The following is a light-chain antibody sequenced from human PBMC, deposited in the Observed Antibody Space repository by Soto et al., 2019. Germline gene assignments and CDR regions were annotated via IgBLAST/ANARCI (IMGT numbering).Light chain of an antibody. CDR2: DAS. V-gene: IGKV3-11*01. CDR1: QSVTTY. J-gene: IGKJ4*01. Sequence: EIVLTQSPATLSLSPGERATLSCRASQSVTTYLVWYQQKPGQAPRLLIYDASKRAIGIPDRFSGSGSGTDFTLTISILEPEDLAVYYCQQRSSWPRVFGGGTKVEIK. CDR3: QQRSSWPRV.